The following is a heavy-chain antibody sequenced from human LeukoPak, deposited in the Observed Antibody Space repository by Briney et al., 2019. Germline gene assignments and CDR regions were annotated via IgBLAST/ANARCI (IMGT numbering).Heavy chain of an antibody. D-gene: IGHD3-22*01. CDR2: IYYSGST. J-gene: IGHJ4*02. V-gene: IGHV4-61*08. Sequence: PSETLSLTCTVSGASISSGGYYWSWIRQHPGKGLEWIGYIYYSGSTNYNPSLKSRVTISVDTSKNQFSLKLSSVTAADTAVYYCARARGNYYELDYWGQGTLVTVSS. CDR1: GASISSGGYY. CDR3: ARARGNYYELDY.